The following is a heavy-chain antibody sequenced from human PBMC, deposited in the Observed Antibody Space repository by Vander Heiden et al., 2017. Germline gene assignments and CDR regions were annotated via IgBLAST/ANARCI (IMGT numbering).Heavy chain of an antibody. J-gene: IGHJ6*02. Sequence: EVQLVESGGGLVQPGGSLKLSCAASGFPFSGSAMHWVRQASGKGLEWVGRIRSKANSYATAYAASVKGRFTISRDDSKNTAYLQMNSMKTEETAVYYCTRGSDRVGLVDYGMDVWGQGTTVTVSS. V-gene: IGHV3-73*02. CDR2: IRSKANSYAT. D-gene: IGHD1-26*01. CDR3: TRGSDRVGLVDYGMDV. CDR1: GFPFSGSA.